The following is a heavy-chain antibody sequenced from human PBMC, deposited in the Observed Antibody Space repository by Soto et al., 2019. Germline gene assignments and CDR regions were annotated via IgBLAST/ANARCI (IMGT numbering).Heavy chain of an antibody. V-gene: IGHV4-34*01. CDR1: GGSFIGYY. CDR3: ATLGHYDFWSGFRKGNWFDP. D-gene: IGHD3-3*01. Sequence: QVQLQQWGAGLLKPSETVSLTCAVYGGSFIGYYGTWIRQPPGKGLEWIGEINHSGSTNYNPSLTSRVTIAADTSKNPFSLTLSSVTGADTAVYYCATLGHYDFWSGFRKGNWFDPWGQGTLVTVSS. J-gene: IGHJ5*02. CDR2: INHSGST.